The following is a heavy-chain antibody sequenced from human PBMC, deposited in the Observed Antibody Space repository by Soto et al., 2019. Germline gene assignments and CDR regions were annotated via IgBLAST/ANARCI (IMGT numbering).Heavy chain of an antibody. CDR3: ARKGFSKHYFYAADV. J-gene: IGHJ6*02. D-gene: IGHD6-13*01. CDR1: GNRCTSYL. CDR2: ILPDDADT. V-gene: IGHV5-51*01. Sequence: XESLKVSWKASGNRCTSYLGGLVLQAPGKGLEWMGIILPDDADTRYSPSFEGHVTISADRSTNTAFLHLRSLEASDTATYFCARKGFSKHYFYAADVWGQGTTVTVSS.